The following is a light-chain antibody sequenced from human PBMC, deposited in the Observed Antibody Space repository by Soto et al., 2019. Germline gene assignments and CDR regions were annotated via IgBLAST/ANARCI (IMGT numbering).Light chain of an antibody. V-gene: IGKV1-39*01. CDR3: QQSVSAPYT. CDR2: VAS. J-gene: IGKJ2*01. CDR1: QSINNH. Sequence: DIQMTQSPSSLSASVGDRVTITCRASQSINNHLNWYQQKPGKAPNLLIYVASSLEGGVPSRFSGSGSGTVFTLTISSLQPEDFATYYCQQSVSAPYTFGQGTKVEI.